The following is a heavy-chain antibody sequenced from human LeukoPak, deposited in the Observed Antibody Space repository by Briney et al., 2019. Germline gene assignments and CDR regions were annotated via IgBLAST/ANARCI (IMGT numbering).Heavy chain of an antibody. Sequence: SETLSLTCTVSGGSISSYYWSWIRQPPGKGLEWIGYIYYSGSTNYNPSLKSRVTISVDTSKNQFSLKLSSVTAADTAVYYCARDIAAAGIWFDPWGQGTLVTVSS. V-gene: IGHV4-59*01. D-gene: IGHD6-13*01. CDR3: ARDIAAAGIWFDP. CDR1: GGSISSYY. J-gene: IGHJ5*02. CDR2: IYYSGST.